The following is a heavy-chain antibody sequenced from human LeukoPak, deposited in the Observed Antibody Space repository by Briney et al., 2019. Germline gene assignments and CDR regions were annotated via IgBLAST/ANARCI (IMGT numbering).Heavy chain of an antibody. CDR2: INTNTGNP. CDR3: ARGRVVAATRYFDY. D-gene: IGHD2-15*01. V-gene: IGHV7-4-1*02. J-gene: IGHJ4*02. CDR1: GYTFTSYA. Sequence: ASVKVSCKASGYTFTSYAMNWVRQAPGQGLEWMGWINTNTGNPTYAQGFTGQFVFSLDTSVSAAYLQISSLKAEDTAVYYCARGRVVAATRYFDYWGQGTLVTVSS.